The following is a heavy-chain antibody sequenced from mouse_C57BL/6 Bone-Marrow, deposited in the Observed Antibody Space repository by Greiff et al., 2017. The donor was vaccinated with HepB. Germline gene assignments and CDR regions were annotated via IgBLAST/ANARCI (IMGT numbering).Heavy chain of an antibody. CDR2: IYPSDSET. D-gene: IGHD1-1*01. CDR1: GYTFTSYW. Sequence: QVQLQQPGAELVRPGSSVKLSCKASGYTFTSYWMDWVKQRPGQGLEWIGNIYPSDSETHYNQKFKDKATLTVDKSSSTAYMQLSSLTSEDSAVYYCARCRDYYGSWMDYWGQGTSVTVSS. J-gene: IGHJ4*01. CDR3: ARCRDYYGSWMDY. V-gene: IGHV1-61*01.